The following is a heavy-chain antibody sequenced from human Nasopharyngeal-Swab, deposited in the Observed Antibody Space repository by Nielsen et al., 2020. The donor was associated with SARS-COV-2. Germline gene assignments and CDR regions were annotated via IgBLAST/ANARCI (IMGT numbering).Heavy chain of an antibody. Sequence: SETLSLTCAVYGGSFSGYYWSWIRQPPGKGLEWIGEINHSGSTNYNPSLKSRVTISVDTSKKQFSLKLSSVTAADTAVYYCARTYYDFWSGYRFDYWGQGTLVTVSS. CDR1: GGSFSGYY. CDR2: INHSGST. V-gene: IGHV4-34*01. D-gene: IGHD3-3*01. J-gene: IGHJ4*02. CDR3: ARTYYDFWSGYRFDY.